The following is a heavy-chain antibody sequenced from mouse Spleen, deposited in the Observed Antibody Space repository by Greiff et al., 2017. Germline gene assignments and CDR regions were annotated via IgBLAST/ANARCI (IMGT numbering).Heavy chain of an antibody. CDR2: INPNYGTT. D-gene: IGHD2-4*01. CDR3: ARSMITTKELDY. CDR1: GYSFTDYN. Sequence: EVKLMESGPELVKPGASVKISCKASGYSFTDYNMNWVKQSNGKSLEWIGVINPNYGTTSYNQKFKGKATLTVDQSSSTAYMQLNSLTSEDSAVYYCARSMITTKELDYWGQGTTLTVSS. J-gene: IGHJ2*01. V-gene: IGHV1-39*01.